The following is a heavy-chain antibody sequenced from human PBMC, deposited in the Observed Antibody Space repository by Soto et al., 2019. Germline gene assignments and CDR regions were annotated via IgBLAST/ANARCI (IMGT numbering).Heavy chain of an antibody. J-gene: IGHJ4*02. CDR3: ARSYDSSGYYYPGY. Sequence: PSETLSLTCTVSGGSISSYYWSWIRQPPGKGLEWIGYIYYSGSTNYNPSLKSRVTISVDTSKNQFSLKLSSVTAADTAVYYCARSYDSSGYYYPGYWGQGTLVTVSS. CDR2: IYYSGST. CDR1: GGSISSYY. V-gene: IGHV4-59*01. D-gene: IGHD3-22*01.